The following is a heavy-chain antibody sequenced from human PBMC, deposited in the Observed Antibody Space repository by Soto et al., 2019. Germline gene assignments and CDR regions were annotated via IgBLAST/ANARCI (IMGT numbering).Heavy chain of an antibody. CDR1: GFTFSNNW. J-gene: IGHJ4*02. CDR3: AREKAAAHSDY. Sequence: EVQLVESGGGVVQPGGSLRLSCADSGFTFSNNWMRWVRQAPGKGLEWVANIKQDGSEKYYVDSVKGRFTISRDNGKKSLYLQMNSLRAEDTAVYYCAREKAAAHSDYWGQGTLVTVSS. CDR2: IKQDGSEK. V-gene: IGHV3-7*03. D-gene: IGHD6-13*01.